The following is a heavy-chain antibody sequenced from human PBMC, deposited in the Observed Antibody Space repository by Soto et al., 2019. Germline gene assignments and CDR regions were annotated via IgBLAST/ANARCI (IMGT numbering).Heavy chain of an antibody. J-gene: IGHJ4*02. CDR2: IYYSGDT. D-gene: IGHD4-17*01. V-gene: IGHV4-39*01. CDR1: GGSMSTTGSY. CDR3: ARHFMTTVTEYYFDS. Sequence: SETLSLTYTVSGGSMSTTGSYWGWVRQPPGRGLEWIGSIYYSGDTFDSPSLSSRVTTSVDTSKKQFSLRLSSVTAADTAVYYCARHFMTTVTEYYFDSWGQGTLVTVSS.